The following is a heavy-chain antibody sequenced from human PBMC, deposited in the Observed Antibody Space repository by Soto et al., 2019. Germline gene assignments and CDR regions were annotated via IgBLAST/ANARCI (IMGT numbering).Heavy chain of an antibody. CDR3: ATQGLTTYYFGY. J-gene: IGHJ4*02. CDR2: IDLSESYT. Sequence: PGESLKISCKVSGYSFASQWISWVRQVPGKGQEWMGRIDLSESYTTYSPSFQGHVTFSADKSITTAYLQWRSLEASDTAIYYCATQGLTTYYFGYWGQGTLVTVSS. V-gene: IGHV5-10-1*01. CDR1: GYSFASQW.